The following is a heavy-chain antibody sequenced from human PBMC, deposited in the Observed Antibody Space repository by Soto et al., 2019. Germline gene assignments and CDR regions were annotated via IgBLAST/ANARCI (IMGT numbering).Heavy chain of an antibody. CDR3: ARGCYHFWSGYCFDY. V-gene: IGHV1-69*01. CDR2: IIPIFGTA. J-gene: IGHJ4*02. CDR1: GVTFSSYA. Sequence: QVQLVQSGAEVKKPGSSVKVSCKASGVTFSSYAISWVRQAPGQGLEWMGGIIPIFGTANYAQKFQGRVTITADESTSKDYMELSNLRSEDTAVYYCARGCYHFWSGYCFDYWGQGPLVTVSS. D-gene: IGHD3-3*01.